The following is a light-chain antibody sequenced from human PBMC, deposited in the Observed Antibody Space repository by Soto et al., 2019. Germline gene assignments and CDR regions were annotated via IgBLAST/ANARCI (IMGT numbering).Light chain of an antibody. CDR3: QHYNSYSEA. J-gene: IGKJ1*01. CDR2: KAS. CDR1: QTISSW. Sequence: DIQMTQSPSTLSVSVGDRVTITCRASQTISSWLAWYQQKPGKAPKLLIYKASTLKSGVPSRFRGSGSGTEFTITISSMKNDDFATYYCQHYNSYSEAFGHGTKVDIK. V-gene: IGKV1-5*03.